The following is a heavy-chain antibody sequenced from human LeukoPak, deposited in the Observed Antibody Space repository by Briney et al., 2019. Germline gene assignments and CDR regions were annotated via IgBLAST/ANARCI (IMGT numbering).Heavy chain of an antibody. CDR3: ARGSYGDYDY. J-gene: IGHJ4*02. V-gene: IGHV3-21*01. Sequence: PGGSLRLSCAASGFTFSSYSMNWARQAPGRGLEWVSSISSSSYYIFYADSVKGRFTISRDNAKNSLYLQMNSLRAEDTAMYYCARGSYGDYDYWGQGNLVTVSS. CDR1: GFTFSSYS. CDR2: ISSSSYYI. D-gene: IGHD4-17*01.